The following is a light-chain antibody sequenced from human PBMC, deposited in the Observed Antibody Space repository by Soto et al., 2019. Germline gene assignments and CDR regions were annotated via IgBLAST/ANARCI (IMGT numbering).Light chain of an antibody. Sequence: EIVLTQSPATLSLSPGERATLSCRASQSVSSSLAWYQQKPGQAPRLLIYDASNRATCIPARFSGSGSGTDFTLTSSCREPEDFAVYHCQLCCIGRTFGGGTKVEIK. J-gene: IGKJ4*01. CDR1: QSVSSS. CDR2: DAS. V-gene: IGKV3-11*01. CDR3: QLCCIGRT.